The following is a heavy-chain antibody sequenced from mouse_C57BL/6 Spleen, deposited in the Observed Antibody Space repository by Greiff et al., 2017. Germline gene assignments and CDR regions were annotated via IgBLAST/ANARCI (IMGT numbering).Heavy chain of an antibody. CDR3: ARQDDYDVAWFAY. CDR2: INYDGSST. V-gene: IGHV5-16*01. J-gene: IGHJ3*01. D-gene: IGHD2-4*01. Sequence: DVQLVESEGGLVQPGSSMKLSCTASGFTFSDYYMAWVRQVPEQGLEWVANINYDGSSTYYLDSLKSRFILSRDNAKNILYLQMSSLKSEDTATYYCARQDDYDVAWFAYWGQGTLVTVSA. CDR1: GFTFSDYY.